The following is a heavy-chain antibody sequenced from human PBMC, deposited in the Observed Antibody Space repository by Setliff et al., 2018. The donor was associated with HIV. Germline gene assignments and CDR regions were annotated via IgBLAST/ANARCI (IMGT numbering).Heavy chain of an antibody. V-gene: IGHV4-39*01. CDR3: ARGLREAVIYV. CDR2: IYYSGST. J-gene: IGHJ4*02. Sequence: PSETLSLTCTVSGGSISSSSYYWGWIRQPPGKGLEWIGSIYYSGSTYYNPSLKSRVTISVDTSKNQFSLKLSSVTAADTAVYYCARGLREAVIYVWGQGTLVTVSS. CDR1: GGSISSSSYY. D-gene: IGHD3-10*02.